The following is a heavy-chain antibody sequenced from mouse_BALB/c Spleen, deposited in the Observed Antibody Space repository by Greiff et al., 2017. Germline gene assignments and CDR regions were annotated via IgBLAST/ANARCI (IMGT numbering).Heavy chain of an antibody. CDR2: ISSGGST. Sequence: EVNVVESGGGLVKPGGSLKLSCAASGFTFSSYAMSWVRQTPEKRLEWVASISSGGSTYYPDSVKGRFTISRDNARNILYLQMSSLRSEDTAMYYCARPTHYWYFDVWGAGTTVTVSS. D-gene: IGHD2-10*01. J-gene: IGHJ1*01. V-gene: IGHV5-6-5*01. CDR1: GFTFSSYA. CDR3: ARPTHYWYFDV.